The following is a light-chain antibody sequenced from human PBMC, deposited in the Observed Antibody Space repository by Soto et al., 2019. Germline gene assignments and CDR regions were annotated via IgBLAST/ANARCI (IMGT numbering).Light chain of an antibody. CDR3: QHYGNSPPFT. Sequence: EIVLTQSPGTLSLSPGERATLSCRASQSVSSSYLAWYQQKPGHAPRLLIYGASSRATGIPDKFSGSGSGTDFTLTISSLASEDFALYFCQHYGNSPPFTFGQGTKVEIK. V-gene: IGKV3-20*01. J-gene: IGKJ2*01. CDR2: GAS. CDR1: QSVSSSY.